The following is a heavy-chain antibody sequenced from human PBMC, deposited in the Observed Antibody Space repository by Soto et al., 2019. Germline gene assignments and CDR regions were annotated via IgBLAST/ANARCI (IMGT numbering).Heavy chain of an antibody. CDR3: ARHKGGEHYYYMDV. V-gene: IGHV3-11*01. CDR2: ISSSGRII. J-gene: IGHJ6*03. Sequence: GGSLRLSCASSGSTFRDFYMTWIRQAPGKGLEWLSPISSSGRIIYSADSVKGRFTISRDNAKNSVYLQMNTLRAEDTALYYCARHKGGEHYYYMDVWGRGTTVTVSS. CDR1: GSTFRDFY. D-gene: IGHD1-26*01.